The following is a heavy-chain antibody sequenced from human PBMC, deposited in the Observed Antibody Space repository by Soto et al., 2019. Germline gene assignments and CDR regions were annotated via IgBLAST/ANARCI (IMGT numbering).Heavy chain of an antibody. CDR3: VRDRATDRRPDY. Sequence: PGGSLRLSCAASGFTFSLYAMIWVRQAPGKGLEWVSSVSSGSSYIYSADSLKGRFTISRDDAKNSLYLQMNSLRADDTAIYYCVRDRATDRRPDYWAQGSLVTVSS. CDR1: GFTFSLYA. D-gene: IGHD3-22*01. CDR2: VSSGSSYI. J-gene: IGHJ4*02. V-gene: IGHV3-21*01.